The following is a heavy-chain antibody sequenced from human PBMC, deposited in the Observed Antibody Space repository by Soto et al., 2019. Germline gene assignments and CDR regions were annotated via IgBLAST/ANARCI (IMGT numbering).Heavy chain of an antibody. J-gene: IGHJ4*02. D-gene: IGHD2-15*01. CDR1: GGSISSGDYY. Sequence: QVQLQESGPGLVKPSQTLSLTCTVSGGSISSGDYYWSWIRQPPGKGLEWIGYIYYSGSTYYNPSLKSRVTISVDTSKHQVSLKLSSVTAADTAVYYCARARGARYFDYWGQGTLVSVSS. CDR2: IYYSGST. V-gene: IGHV4-30-4*01. CDR3: ARARGARYFDY.